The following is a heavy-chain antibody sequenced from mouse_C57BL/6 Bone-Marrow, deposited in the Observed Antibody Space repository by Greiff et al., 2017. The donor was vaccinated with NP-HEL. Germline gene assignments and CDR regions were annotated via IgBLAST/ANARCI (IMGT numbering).Heavy chain of an antibody. CDR3: TTWILRYAMDY. D-gene: IGHD1-1*01. CDR1: GFNIKDDY. V-gene: IGHV14-4*01. CDR2: FDPENGDT. J-gene: IGHJ4*01. Sequence: EVQLQQSGAELVRPGASVKLSCTASGFNIKDDYMHWVKQRPEQGLEWIGWFDPENGDTEYASKFQGKATITADTSSNTAYLQLSSLTSEDTAVYYCTTWILRYAMDYWGQGTSVTVSS.